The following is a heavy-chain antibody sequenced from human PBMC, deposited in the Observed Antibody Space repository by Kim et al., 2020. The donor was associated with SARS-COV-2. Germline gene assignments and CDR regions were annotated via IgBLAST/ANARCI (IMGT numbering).Heavy chain of an antibody. D-gene: IGHD1-1*01. CDR1: GFTFRNYA. Sequence: GGSLRLSCTASGFTFRNYAMAWVRQAPGKGLEWVADVSGAGGGNYYADSVKGRFTVSRDNAKNTLSLQMNGLTAEDTAVYYCATAPNWRALDHWGQGALVTVSS. CDR2: VSGAGGGN. J-gene: IGHJ4*02. CDR3: ATAPNWRALDH. V-gene: IGHV3-23*01.